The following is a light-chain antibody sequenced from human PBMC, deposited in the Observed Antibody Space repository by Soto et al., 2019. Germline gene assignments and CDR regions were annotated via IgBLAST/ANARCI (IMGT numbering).Light chain of an antibody. V-gene: IGKV1-5*03. J-gene: IGKJ1*01. CDR1: QSISSW. Sequence: DIQMTQSPSTLSASVGDRVTITCRASQSISSWLAWYQQKPGKAPKLLIYKASSLESGVPSRFSGSGSGTEFTLGISSLQPDDFATYYCQQYNSYSQWTFGQGTKVEIK. CDR3: QQYNSYSQWT. CDR2: KAS.